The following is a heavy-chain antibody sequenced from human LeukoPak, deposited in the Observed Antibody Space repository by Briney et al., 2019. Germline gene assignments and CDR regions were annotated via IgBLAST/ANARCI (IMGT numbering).Heavy chain of an antibody. CDR2: IRYDGSNK. CDR3: AKDPYGDYTFDY. J-gene: IGHJ4*02. CDR1: GFTFSSYG. Sequence: PGGSLRLSCAASGFTFSSYGMHWVRPAPGKGLEWVAFIRYDGSNKYYADSVKGRFTISRDNSKNTLYLQMNSLRAEDTAVYYCAKDPYGDYTFDYWGQGTLVTVSS. D-gene: IGHD4-17*01. V-gene: IGHV3-30*02.